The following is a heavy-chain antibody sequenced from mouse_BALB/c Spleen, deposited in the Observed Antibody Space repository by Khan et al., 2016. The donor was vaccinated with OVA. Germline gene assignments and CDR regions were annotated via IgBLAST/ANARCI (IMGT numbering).Heavy chain of an antibody. CDR3: ARSGYGGLAY. Sequence: QVQLQQSGPELVKPGASVKMSCKASGYIFTDYVINWVKQRTGQGLEWIGEIYPGSGSTYYHEKFKGKATLTADKSSNTAYMQLSSLTSEDSTVYFCARSGYGGLAYWGQGTTLTVSS. CDR2: IYPGSGST. CDR1: GYIFTDYV. J-gene: IGHJ2*01. D-gene: IGHD3-1*01. V-gene: IGHV1-77*01.